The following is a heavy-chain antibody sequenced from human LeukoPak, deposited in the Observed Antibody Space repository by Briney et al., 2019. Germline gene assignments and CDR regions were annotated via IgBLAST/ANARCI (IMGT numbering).Heavy chain of an antibody. D-gene: IGHD5-18*01. CDR1: GYTFTGYY. V-gene: IGHV1-2*02. Sequence: GGSVKVSCKASGYTFTGYYMHWVRQAPGQGLEWMGWINHNSGGTNYAQKFQGRVTMTRDTSISTAYMELSRLRSDDTAVYYCARSGYSYGREFDYWGQGTLVTVSS. CDR2: INHNSGGT. J-gene: IGHJ4*02. CDR3: ARSGYSYGREFDY.